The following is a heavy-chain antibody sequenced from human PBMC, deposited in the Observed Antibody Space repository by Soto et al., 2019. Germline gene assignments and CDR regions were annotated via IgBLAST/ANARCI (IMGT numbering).Heavy chain of an antibody. Sequence: QVQLVESGGGVVQPGRSLRLSCTASGFTFRLYGMHWVRQAPGKGLDWVAVISYDGSDKYYADSVKGRFTISRDNSKYTLSLQMNSLRVEDTAVYYCVRDRSNRLEMGMDVWVQGTTVTVSS. D-gene: IGHD3-3*01. J-gene: IGHJ6*02. V-gene: IGHV3-30*03. CDR1: GFTFRLYG. CDR2: ISYDGSDK. CDR3: VRDRSNRLEMGMDV.